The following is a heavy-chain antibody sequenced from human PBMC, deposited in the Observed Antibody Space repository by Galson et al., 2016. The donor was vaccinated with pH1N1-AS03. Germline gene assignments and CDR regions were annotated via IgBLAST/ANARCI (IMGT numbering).Heavy chain of an antibody. J-gene: IGHJ5*02. Sequence: SVKVSCKASGYTFTSYGISWVRQAPGQGLEWMGWISTCNGNTHYAQKLQGRVTMTTDTSTSTAYLELRSLRSDDTAVYYCARQNPVEDWFDPWGQGTLVTVSS. CDR3: ARQNPVEDWFDP. CDR1: GYTFTSYG. D-gene: IGHD1-1*01. CDR2: ISTCNGNT. V-gene: IGHV1-18*01.